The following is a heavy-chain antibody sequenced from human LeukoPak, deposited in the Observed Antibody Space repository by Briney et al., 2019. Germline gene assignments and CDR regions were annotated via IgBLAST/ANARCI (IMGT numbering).Heavy chain of an antibody. J-gene: IGHJ4*02. CDR1: GGSISCYY. CDR3: ARDYGGKGGYFDY. V-gene: IGHV4-59*01. Sequence: SETLSLTCTVSGGSISCYYWSWIRQPPGKGLEWIGYIYYSGSTNYNPSLKSRVTISVDTSKNQFSLKLSSVTAADTAVYYCARDYGGKGGYFDYRGQGTLVTVSS. CDR2: IYYSGST. D-gene: IGHD4-23*01.